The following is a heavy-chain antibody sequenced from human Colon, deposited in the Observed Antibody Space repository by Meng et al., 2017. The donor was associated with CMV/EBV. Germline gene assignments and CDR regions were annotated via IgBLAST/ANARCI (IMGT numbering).Heavy chain of an antibody. CDR3: ARDVESSGYWNWFDP. D-gene: IGHD3-22*01. J-gene: IGHJ5*02. Sequence: GESLKISCAASGFTFHAYWMHWVRQVPGKGLEWVARVNTDGASKKYADSVKGRFTISRDNPKDTVYLQMTSLRADDTAMYYCARDVESSGYWNWFDPWGQGTLVTVSS. CDR1: GFTFHAYW. V-gene: IGHV3-74*03. CDR2: VNTDGASK.